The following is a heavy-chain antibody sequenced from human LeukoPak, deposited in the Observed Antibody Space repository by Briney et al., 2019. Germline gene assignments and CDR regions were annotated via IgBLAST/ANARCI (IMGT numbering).Heavy chain of an antibody. J-gene: IGHJ4*02. CDR2: INPSGGST. D-gene: IGHD3-22*01. CDR3: ARGGADYHDSSGYYSFGY. V-gene: IGHV1-46*01. Sequence: ASVKVSCKASGYTFTSYYMHWVRQAPGQGLEWMGIINPSGGSTSYAQKFQGRVTMTRDTSTSTVYMELSSLRSEDTAVYYCARGGADYHDSSGYYSFGYWGQGTLVTVSS. CDR1: GYTFTSYY.